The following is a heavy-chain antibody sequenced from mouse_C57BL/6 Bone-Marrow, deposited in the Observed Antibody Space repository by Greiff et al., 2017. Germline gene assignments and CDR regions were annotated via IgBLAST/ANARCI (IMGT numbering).Heavy chain of an antibody. CDR3: ARHEGYYYGSRAWFAY. V-gene: IGHV1-62-2*01. CDR2: FYPGSGSI. D-gene: IGHD1-1*01. J-gene: IGHJ3*01. Sequence: VQLQQSGAELVKPGASVKLSCKASGYTFTEYTIHWVKQRSGQGLEWIGWFYPGSGSIKYNEKFKDKATLTADKSSRTVYMELSRLTSEDYAVYFCARHEGYYYGSRAWFAYWGQGTLVTVSA. CDR1: GYTFTEYT.